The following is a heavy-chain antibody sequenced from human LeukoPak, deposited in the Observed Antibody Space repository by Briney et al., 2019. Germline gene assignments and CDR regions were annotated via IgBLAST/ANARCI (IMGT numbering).Heavy chain of an antibody. CDR2: ISGSGGST. V-gene: IGHV3-23*01. J-gene: IGHJ4*02. CDR3: AKRPDYYDSSGYYFDY. D-gene: IGHD3-22*01. CDR1: GFTFSSYA. Sequence: PGGSLRLSCAASGFTFSSYAMSWVSQAPGKGLEWVSAISGSGGSTYYADSVKGRFTISRDNSKNTLYLQMNSLRAEDTAVYYCAKRPDYYDSSGYYFDYWGQGTLVTVSS.